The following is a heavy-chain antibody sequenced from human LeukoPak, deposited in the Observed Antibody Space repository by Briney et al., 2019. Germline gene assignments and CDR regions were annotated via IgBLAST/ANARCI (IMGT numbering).Heavy chain of an antibody. Sequence: GGSLRLSCAASGFTVRSNYMSWVRQAPGKGLEWVSIIYSDGSTYYADSVKGRFTISRDNAKNSLYLQMSNLRAEDTAVYFCARGGGLDVWGQGATVTVSS. D-gene: IGHD3-16*01. CDR3: ARGGGLDV. J-gene: IGHJ6*02. CDR1: GFTVRSNY. V-gene: IGHV3-53*01. CDR2: IYSDGST.